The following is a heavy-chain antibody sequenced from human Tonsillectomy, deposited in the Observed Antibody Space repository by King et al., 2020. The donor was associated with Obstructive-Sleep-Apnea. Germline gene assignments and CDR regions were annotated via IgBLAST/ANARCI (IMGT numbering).Heavy chain of an antibody. CDR1: VGSISSYY. CDR2: ISYSGST. J-gene: IGHJ4*02. Sequence: QLQESGPGLVKPSETLSLTCTVSVGSISSYYWSWIRQPPGKGLEWIGYISYSGSTNYNPSLKSRVTIQVDTSKNQFSLKLSSVTAADTAVYYCARSLDSSGYYYTNYWGQGTLVTVSS. D-gene: IGHD3-22*01. CDR3: ARSLDSSGYYYTNY. V-gene: IGHV4-59*08.